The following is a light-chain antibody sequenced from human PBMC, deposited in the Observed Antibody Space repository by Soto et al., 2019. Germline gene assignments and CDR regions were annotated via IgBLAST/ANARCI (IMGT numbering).Light chain of an antibody. V-gene: IGLV1-47*02. CDR2: SSN. J-gene: IGLJ3*02. CDR3: AAWDDIVKSWL. Sequence: QSLLTQEPSASGTTGQRVTLSCSGSRSNIGSDLVYWYQQLPGAPPRLLIHSSNQRPSGVPDRFSASKSGTSASLAISGLRPEDEGDYYCAAWDDIVKSWLFGGGTKVTVL. CDR1: RSNIGSDL.